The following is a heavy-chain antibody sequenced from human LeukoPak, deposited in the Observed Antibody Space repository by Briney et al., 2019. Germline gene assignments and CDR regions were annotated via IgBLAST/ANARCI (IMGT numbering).Heavy chain of an antibody. CDR1: GYTFTGYY. J-gene: IGHJ3*02. Sequence: ASVKVSCKASGYTFTGYYMHWVRQAPGQGLEWMGWINPNSGGTNHAQKFQGRVTMTRDTSISTAYMELSRLRSDDTAVYYCARARQQLDAFDIWGQGTMVTVSS. CDR2: INPNSGGT. V-gene: IGHV1-2*02. D-gene: IGHD6-13*01. CDR3: ARARQQLDAFDI.